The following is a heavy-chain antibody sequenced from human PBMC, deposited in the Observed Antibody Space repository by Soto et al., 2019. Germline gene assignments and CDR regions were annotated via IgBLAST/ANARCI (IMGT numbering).Heavy chain of an antibody. Sequence: PVGSLRLSCAASGFTFSSYAMSWVRQAPGKGLEWVSSISASGGSTYYADSVKGRFTISRDNSKMLYLQMNSLRTDDTAVYYCAKAGRGIASPVDYWGQGTLVTVSS. V-gene: IGHV3-23*01. CDR3: AKAGRGIASPVDY. CDR2: ISASGGST. D-gene: IGHD2-15*01. CDR1: GFTFSSYA. J-gene: IGHJ4*02.